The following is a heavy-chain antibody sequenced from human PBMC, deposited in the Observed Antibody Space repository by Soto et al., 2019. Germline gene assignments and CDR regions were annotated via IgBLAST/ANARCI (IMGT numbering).Heavy chain of an antibody. D-gene: IGHD3-22*01. Sequence: GGSLRLSCAASGFTFNNAWMNWVRQAPGKGLEWVGRIKSKTDGGTTDYAAPVKGRFTISRDDSKNTLYLQMNSLKTEDTAVYYCTTDLDSSGYYSSNWFDPWGQGTLVTVSS. CDR2: IKSKTDGGTT. CDR3: TTDLDSSGYYSSNWFDP. CDR1: GFTFNNAW. J-gene: IGHJ5*02. V-gene: IGHV3-15*07.